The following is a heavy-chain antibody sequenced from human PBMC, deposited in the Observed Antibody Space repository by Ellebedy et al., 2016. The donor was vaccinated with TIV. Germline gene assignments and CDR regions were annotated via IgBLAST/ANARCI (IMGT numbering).Heavy chain of an antibody. Sequence: GESLKISCAASGFTFSSYAMSWVRQAPGKGLEWVSFISGDGDNTYYADSVKGRFTISRDNSKNTLYLQMNSLRPEDTAVYYCARDWRWYFDLWGRGTLVSVSS. CDR1: GFTFSSYA. J-gene: IGHJ2*01. V-gene: IGHV3-23*01. CDR3: ARDWRWYFDL. CDR2: ISGDGDNT.